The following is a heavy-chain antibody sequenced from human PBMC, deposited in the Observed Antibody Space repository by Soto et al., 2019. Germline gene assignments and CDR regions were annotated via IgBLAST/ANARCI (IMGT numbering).Heavy chain of an antibody. J-gene: IGHJ4*02. V-gene: IGHV3-11*01. CDR2: ISSNGRII. Sequence: QVQLVESGGGLVKPGGSLRLSCATSGFIFSDYYMHWIRQAPGKGLEWISYISSNGRIIQYADSAKGRFTISRDTAQTSPYLQMNSLRAEHTALYFCARDFDADSRTDFDYWGQGTLVTVSS. D-gene: IGHD4-17*01. CDR3: ARDFDADSRTDFDY. CDR1: GFIFSDYY.